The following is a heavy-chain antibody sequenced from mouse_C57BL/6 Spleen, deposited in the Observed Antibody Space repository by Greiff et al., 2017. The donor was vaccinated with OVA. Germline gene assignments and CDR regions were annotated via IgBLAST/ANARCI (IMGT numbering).Heavy chain of an antibody. Sequence: EVQRVESGGGLVQPKGSLKLSCAASGFTFNTYAMHWVRQAPGKGLEWVARIRSKSSNYATYYADSVKDRFTISRDDSQSMLYLQMNNLKTEDTAMYYCVRVPYYYGSSDYAMDYWGQGTSVTVSS. V-gene: IGHV10-3*01. CDR2: IRSKSSNYAT. CDR3: VRVPYYYGSSDYAMDY. CDR1: GFTFNTYA. D-gene: IGHD1-1*01. J-gene: IGHJ4*01.